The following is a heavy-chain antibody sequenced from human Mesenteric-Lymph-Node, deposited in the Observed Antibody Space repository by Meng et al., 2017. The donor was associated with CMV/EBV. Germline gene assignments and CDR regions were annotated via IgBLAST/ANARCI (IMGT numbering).Heavy chain of an antibody. D-gene: IGHD5-12*01. Sequence: GEALKTSCAASGITFSSYWMSWVRQAPGKGLEWVANIKQDGSDKYYGDSVKGRFTISRDSAKNSLYLLMNSLRGEDTAVYYCARGPTSGYSLTPYYFDYWGQGTLVTVSS. V-gene: IGHV3-7*01. CDR2: IKQDGSDK. CDR3: ARGPTSGYSLTPYYFDY. CDR1: GITFSSYW. J-gene: IGHJ4*02.